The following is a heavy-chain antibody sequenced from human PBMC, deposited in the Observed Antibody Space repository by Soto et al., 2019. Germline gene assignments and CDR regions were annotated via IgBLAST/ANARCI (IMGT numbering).Heavy chain of an antibody. CDR2: MEPSTGRT. CDR1: GSMFPRPD. Sequence: ASVTFCFTAAGSMFPRPDSNWVRQTAGQGLEWMGWMEPSTGRTGYAQKFQGRVTMTRDTSINTAYMELTTLTSDDTAFYYCARGVSAGVDYWGQGTMVTVSS. D-gene: IGHD1-26*01. V-gene: IGHV1-8*01. CDR3: ARGVSAGVDY. J-gene: IGHJ4*02.